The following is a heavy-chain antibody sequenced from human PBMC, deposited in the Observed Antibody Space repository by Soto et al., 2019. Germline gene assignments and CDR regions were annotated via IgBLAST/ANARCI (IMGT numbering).Heavy chain of an antibody. Sequence: GASVKVSCKASGGTFSSYAISWVRQAPGQGLEWMGGIIPIFGTANYAQKFQGRVTITADESTSTAYMELSSLRSEDTSVYYCARGLLFSWRWTDAFHIWGQGTMVTVSS. CDR1: GGTFSSYA. V-gene: IGHV1-69*13. J-gene: IGHJ3*02. D-gene: IGHD3-9*01. CDR2: IIPIFGTA. CDR3: ARGLLFSWRWTDAFHI.